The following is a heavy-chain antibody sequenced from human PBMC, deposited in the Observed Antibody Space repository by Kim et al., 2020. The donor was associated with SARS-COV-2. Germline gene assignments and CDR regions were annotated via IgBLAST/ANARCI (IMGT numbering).Heavy chain of an antibody. V-gene: IGHV1-69*04. D-gene: IGHD2-15*01. Sequence: SVKVSCKASGGTFSSYAISWVRQAPGQGLEWMGRIIPILGIANYAQKFQGRVTITADKSTSTAYMELSSLRSEDTAVYYCARDSPPHCSGGSCYSDYYYGMDVWGQGTTVTVSS. J-gene: IGHJ6*02. CDR2: IIPILGIA. CDR1: GGTFSSYA. CDR3: ARDSPPHCSGGSCYSDYYYGMDV.